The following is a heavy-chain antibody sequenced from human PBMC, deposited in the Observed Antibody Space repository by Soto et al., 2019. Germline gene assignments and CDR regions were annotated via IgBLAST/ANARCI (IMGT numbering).Heavy chain of an antibody. V-gene: IGHV3-23*01. CDR2: ISGSGGRT. J-gene: IGHJ6*03. Sequence: PGGSLRLSCAASGFTFSSYAMSWVRQAPGKGLEWVSAISGSGGRTYDADSVKGRFTISRDNSKNTLYLQMNSLRAEDTAVYYCAKAGSSWPYYYYYMDVWGKGTTVTVSS. D-gene: IGHD6-13*01. CDR3: AKAGSSWPYYYYYMDV. CDR1: GFTFSSYA.